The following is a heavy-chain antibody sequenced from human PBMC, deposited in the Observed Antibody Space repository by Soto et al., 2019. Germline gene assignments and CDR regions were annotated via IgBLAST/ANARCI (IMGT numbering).Heavy chain of an antibody. CDR2: ISSSGATI. Sequence: EVQLVESGGGVVQPGESLRLSCAASGFTFSSFEMNWVRQAPGKGLEWISYISSSGATIYYADSVKGRFTVSRDNAKNSLYLQMNSLRAEDTAVYYCARDVVGASNYNHWGQGTLVTVSS. V-gene: IGHV3-48*03. D-gene: IGHD4-4*01. CDR1: GFTFSSFE. CDR3: ARDVVGASNYNH. J-gene: IGHJ5*02.